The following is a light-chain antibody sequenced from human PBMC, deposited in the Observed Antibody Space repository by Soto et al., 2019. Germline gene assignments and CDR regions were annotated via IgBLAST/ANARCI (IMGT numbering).Light chain of an antibody. CDR2: MGS. J-gene: IGKJ4*01. V-gene: IGKV2-28*01. CDR3: MQALQTPLT. CDR1: QSLLQSNGNNY. Sequence: DIVMTQSPLSLPVTPGEPASISCRSSQSLLQSNGNNYLDWFLQKPGQSPQLVIYMGSNRASGVPDRFSGSGSGTDFTLKISRVEAEDVGIYYCMQALQTPLTFGGGTKVEI.